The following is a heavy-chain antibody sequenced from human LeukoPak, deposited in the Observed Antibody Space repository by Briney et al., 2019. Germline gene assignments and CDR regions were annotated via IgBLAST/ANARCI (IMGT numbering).Heavy chain of an antibody. J-gene: IGHJ4*02. CDR1: GYTFTSYG. D-gene: IGHD6-19*01. CDR2: ISAYNGNT. CDR3: ARDTFRKLIAVAGLFDY. V-gene: IGHV1-18*01. Sequence: GASVKVSCKASGYTFTSYGISWVRQAPGQGLEWMGWISAYNGNTNYAQKLQGRVTMTTDTSTSTAYMELRSLRSDDTAVYYCARDTFRKLIAVAGLFDYWGQGTLVTVSS.